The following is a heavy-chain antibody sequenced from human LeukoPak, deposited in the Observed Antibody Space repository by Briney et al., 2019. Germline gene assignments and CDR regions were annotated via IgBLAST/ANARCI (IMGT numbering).Heavy chain of an antibody. CDR1: GGTFSSYA. J-gene: IGHJ4*02. CDR3: AGSDSSGYYYYFDY. Sequence: SVKVSCKASGGTFSSYAISWVRQAPGQGLEWMGRIIPIFGTANYAQKFQGRVTITTDESTSTAYMELSSLRSEDTAVYYCAGSDSSGYYYYFDYWGQGTLVTVSS. V-gene: IGHV1-69*05. D-gene: IGHD3-22*01. CDR2: IIPIFGTA.